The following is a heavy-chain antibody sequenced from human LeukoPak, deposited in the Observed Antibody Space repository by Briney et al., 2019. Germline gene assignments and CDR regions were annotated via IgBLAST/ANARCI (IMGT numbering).Heavy chain of an antibody. D-gene: IGHD3-22*01. J-gene: IGHJ4*02. CDR2: SSGSGDST. V-gene: IGHV3-23*01. CDR3: AKGSYYGSSGSFYFDY. Sequence: GGSLRLSCAASGFTFSSYAMSSVRQAPGKGPECVSGSSGSGDSTYYADSVKGRFTISRDNAKNTLYVQVNSLGTEDTAAYYCAKGSYYGSSGSFYFDYWGQGTLVTVSS. CDR1: GFTFSSYA.